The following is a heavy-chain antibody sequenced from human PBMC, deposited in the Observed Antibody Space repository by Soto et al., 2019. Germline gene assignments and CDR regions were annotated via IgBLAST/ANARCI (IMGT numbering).Heavy chain of an antibody. Sequence: GASVKVSCKASGGTFSRYAISWLRQAPGQGLEWMGGIIPLFGKANYAQKFRGRVTITADESTSTAYMELSSLRSEDTAVYYCARDGTLYDSSGYYYLYWGQGTLVTVSS. J-gene: IGHJ4*02. CDR1: GGTFSRYA. CDR3: ARDGTLYDSSGYYYLY. V-gene: IGHV1-69*13. D-gene: IGHD3-22*01. CDR2: IIPLFGKA.